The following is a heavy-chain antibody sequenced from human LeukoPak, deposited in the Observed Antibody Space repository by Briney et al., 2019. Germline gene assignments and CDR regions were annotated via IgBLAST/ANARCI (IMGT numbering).Heavy chain of an antibody. Sequence: GGSLRLSCAASGFTFSSYAMHWVRQAPGKGLGWVAVISYDGSNKYYADSVKGRFTISRDNSKNTLYLQMNSLRAEDTAVYYCARDRRRYSSSWDWFDPWGQGTLVTVSS. CDR3: ARDRRRYSSSWDWFDP. CDR1: GFTFSSYA. D-gene: IGHD6-13*01. V-gene: IGHV3-30*04. J-gene: IGHJ5*02. CDR2: ISYDGSNK.